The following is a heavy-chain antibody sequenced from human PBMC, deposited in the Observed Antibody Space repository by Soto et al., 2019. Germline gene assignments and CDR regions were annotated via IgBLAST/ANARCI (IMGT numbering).Heavy chain of an antibody. CDR1: GYRFASYG. CDR2: ISAYNGNT. D-gene: IGHD3-22*01. J-gene: IGHJ5*02. CDR3: ARENYYDSSGYYYGRAPRWFDP. Sequence: GAPVKVSCKASGYRFASYGRSWVRQAPGQGLEWMGWISAYNGNTNYAQKLQGRVTMTTDTSTSTAYMELRSLRSDDTAVYYCARENYYDSSGYYYGRAPRWFDPWGQGTLVTVSS. V-gene: IGHV1-18*01.